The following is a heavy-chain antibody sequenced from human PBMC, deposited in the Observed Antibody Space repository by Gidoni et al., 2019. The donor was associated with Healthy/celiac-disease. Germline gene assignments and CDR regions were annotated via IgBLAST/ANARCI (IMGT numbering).Heavy chain of an antibody. D-gene: IGHD3-3*01. Sequence: QVQLQESGPGLVKPSETLSLTCTVSGGSISSYYWIWIRQPPGKGLEWIGYIYYSGSTNYNPSLKSRVTISVDTSKNQFSLKLSSVTAADTAVYYCARAPPYYDFWSGYGPYYYGMDVWGQGTTVTVSS. CDR3: ARAPPYYDFWSGYGPYYYGMDV. CDR1: GGSISSYY. CDR2: IYYSGST. V-gene: IGHV4-59*01. J-gene: IGHJ6*02.